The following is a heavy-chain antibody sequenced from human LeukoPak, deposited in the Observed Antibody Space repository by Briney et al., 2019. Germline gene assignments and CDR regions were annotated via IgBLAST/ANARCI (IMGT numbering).Heavy chain of an antibody. V-gene: IGHV3-66*01. CDR2: IYTGGGT. J-gene: IGHJ3*02. D-gene: IGHD1-26*01. CDR1: GFTVSSSY. CDR3: ARALPSPLYSGSYADAFDI. Sequence: GGSLRLSCAASGFTVSSSYMSWVRQAPGKGLEWVSVIYTGGGTYYADSVKGRFTISRDISKNTLYLQMNSLRAEDTAVYYCARALPSPLYSGSYADAFDIWGQGIMVTVSS.